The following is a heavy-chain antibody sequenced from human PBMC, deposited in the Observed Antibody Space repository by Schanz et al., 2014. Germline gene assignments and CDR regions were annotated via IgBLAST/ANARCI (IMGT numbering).Heavy chain of an antibody. CDR1: GYTFTSYG. CDR2: ISVYHGHT. D-gene: IGHD2-2*01. J-gene: IGHJ4*02. CDR3: ARDVPINDY. Sequence: QVQLVQSGAEVKKPGASVRVSCKASGYTFTSYGITWVRQAPGQGLEWMGWISVYHGHTNYAEKVHGRVTMTTDTSTSTSYMELRSLSSDDTAVYYCARDVPINDYWGQGTPVTVSS. V-gene: IGHV1-18*01.